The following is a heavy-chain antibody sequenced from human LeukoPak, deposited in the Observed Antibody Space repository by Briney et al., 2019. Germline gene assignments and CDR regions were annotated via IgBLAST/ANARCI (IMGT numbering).Heavy chain of an antibody. Sequence: SETLSLTCTVSAGFISSYYWSWVRQPPGRGLEGMGHIYYSGSTNYNPSLKSRVTISVDTSKNQFSLKLRSVTAADTAVYYCARRGSGSYSPFDYWGQGTLVTVSS. CDR1: AGFISSYY. D-gene: IGHD3-10*01. CDR3: ARRGSGSYSPFDY. CDR2: IYYSGST. V-gene: IGHV4-59*08. J-gene: IGHJ4*02.